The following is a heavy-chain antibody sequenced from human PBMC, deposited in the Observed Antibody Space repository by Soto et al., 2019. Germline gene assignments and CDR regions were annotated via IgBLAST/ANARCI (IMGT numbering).Heavy chain of an antibody. CDR1: GFTFGSFW. J-gene: IGHJ4*02. D-gene: IGHD1-1*01. CDR3: AKDRGWNTFDY. CDR2: IEGDGTAK. V-gene: IGHV3-7*01. Sequence: PGGSLRLSCAASGFTFGSFWMSWVRQAPGKGLEWVANIEGDGTAKAYVDSVRGRFTISRDNAQNFLYLQMNSLRAEDTAVYYCAKDRGWNTFDYWGQGVLVTVSS.